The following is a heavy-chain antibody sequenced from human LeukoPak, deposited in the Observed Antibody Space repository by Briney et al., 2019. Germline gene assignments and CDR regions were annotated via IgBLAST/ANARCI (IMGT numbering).Heavy chain of an antibody. CDR2: IYTSGST. CDR1: GGSISIYY. J-gene: IGHJ4*02. D-gene: IGHD6-19*01. Sequence: SETLSLTCTVAGGSISIYYGSWIRQPAGKGLEWIGGIYTSGSTNYNPSLKSRVTMSVDTSKNQFSLKLSSVTAAETAAYYCARDSSGRFDFDYSGQGTLVTVSS. V-gene: IGHV4-4*07. CDR3: ARDSSGRFDFDY.